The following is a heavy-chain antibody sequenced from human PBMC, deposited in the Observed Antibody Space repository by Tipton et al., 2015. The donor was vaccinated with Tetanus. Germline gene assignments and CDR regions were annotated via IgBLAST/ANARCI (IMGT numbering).Heavy chain of an antibody. V-gene: IGHV4-34*01. CDR3: ARLFRPRRYYGDFEDF. Sequence: AGLVKPSETLSLTCTVSGGSFSLYYWNWVRQSPGKGLEWIGEISHSGSSSYSPSLKSRVTISVDTSKNQFSLRLRSVAAADTAVYYCARLFRPRRYYGDFEDFWGQGTLVTVSS. CDR1: GGSFSLYY. CDR2: ISHSGSS. J-gene: IGHJ4*02. D-gene: IGHD2-21*02.